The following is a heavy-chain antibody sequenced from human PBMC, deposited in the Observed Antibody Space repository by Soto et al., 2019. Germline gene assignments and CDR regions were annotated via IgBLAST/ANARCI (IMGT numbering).Heavy chain of an antibody. CDR3: TRDSRRSAARNLYYYYGMDV. Sequence: GGSLRLSCPASGFTFGVYAMSWFRQAPGKEPEWTGFIRSKAYGGTTEYAASVKGRFTISRDDSKSIAYLQMNSLKTEDTAVYYCTRDSRRSAARNLYYYYGMDVWGQGTTVTVSS. V-gene: IGHV3-49*03. D-gene: IGHD2-2*01. J-gene: IGHJ6*02. CDR2: IRSKAYGGTT. CDR1: GFTFGVYA.